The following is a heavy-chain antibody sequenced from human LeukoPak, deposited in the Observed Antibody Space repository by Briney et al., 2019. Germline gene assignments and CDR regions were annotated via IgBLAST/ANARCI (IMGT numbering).Heavy chain of an antibody. V-gene: IGHV4-34*01. J-gene: IGHJ6*03. CDR2: ISPSGNT. CDR3: ARTYGSGSYYNGPYYMDV. CDR1: GGSFTIYS. D-gene: IGHD3-10*01. Sequence: PSETLSLTCTVYGGSFTIYSWTWIRQPPGKSLEWVGEISPSGNTQYNPSLKSRVTISLDASKSQFYLKLSSVTAADTAVYYCARTYGSGSYYNGPYYMDVWGKGTTVTVSS.